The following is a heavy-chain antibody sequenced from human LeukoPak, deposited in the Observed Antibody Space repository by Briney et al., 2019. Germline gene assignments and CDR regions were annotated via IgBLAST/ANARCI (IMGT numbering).Heavy chain of an antibody. J-gene: IGHJ4*02. Sequence: GGSLRLSCAASGFTFSGSAMHWVRQAAGKGLEWVGRIRSKASNYATAYGVSVKGRFTISRDNAKNSLYLQMNSLRAEDTAVYYCAREMATIHECWGQGTLVTVSS. CDR1: GFTFSGSA. V-gene: IGHV3-73*01. CDR3: AREMATIHEC. D-gene: IGHD5-24*01. CDR2: IRSKASNYAT.